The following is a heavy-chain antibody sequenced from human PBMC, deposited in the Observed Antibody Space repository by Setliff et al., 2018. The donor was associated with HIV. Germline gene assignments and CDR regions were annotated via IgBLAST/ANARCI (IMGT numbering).Heavy chain of an antibody. V-gene: IGHV1-24*01. CDR3: ATTGVGVTRYYYYYMDV. CDR2: FDSEDGKT. Sequence: ASVKVSCKLSGYTLTELSMHWVRQAPGKGLEWIGGFDSEDGKTAYAQKLQGRVTMTEDTSTDTAYMELSSLKSEDTAVYYCATTGVGVTRYYYYYMDVWGKGTTVTVSS. D-gene: IGHD1-26*01. CDR1: GYTLTELS. J-gene: IGHJ6*03.